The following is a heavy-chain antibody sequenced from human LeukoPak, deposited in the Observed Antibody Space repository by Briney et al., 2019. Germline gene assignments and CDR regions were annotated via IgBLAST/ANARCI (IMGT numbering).Heavy chain of an antibody. J-gene: IGHJ4*02. CDR3: ATFLVNWNSPGY. V-gene: IGHV1-24*01. CDR1: GYTLTELS. D-gene: IGHD1-7*01. CDR2: FDPEDGET. Sequence: VASVKVSCKVSGYTLTELSMHWVRQAPGKGLEWMGGFDPEDGETIYAQKFQGRVTMTEDTSTDTAYMELGSLRSEDTAVYYCATFLVNWNSPGYWGQGTLVTVSS.